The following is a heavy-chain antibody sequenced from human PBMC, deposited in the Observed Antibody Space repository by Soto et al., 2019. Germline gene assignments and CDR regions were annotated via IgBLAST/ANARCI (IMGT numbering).Heavy chain of an antibody. CDR3: TRWSAGSGWYWDY. CDR1: GFTFGDYA. CDR2: IRSNAHGGTT. D-gene: IGHD6-19*01. Sequence: EVQVVESGGGLVQPGRSQRLSCTASGFTFGDYAMSWFRQAPGKGLEWVGFIRSNAHGGTTEYAASVKGRFTISRDDSKGIAYLQMNSLQTEDTAVYHCTRWSAGSGWYWDYWGQGTLVTVSS. V-gene: IGHV3-49*03. J-gene: IGHJ4*02.